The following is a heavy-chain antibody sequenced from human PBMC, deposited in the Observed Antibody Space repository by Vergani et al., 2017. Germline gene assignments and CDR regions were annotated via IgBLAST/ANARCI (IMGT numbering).Heavy chain of an antibody. CDR1: GGSISSGSYY. V-gene: IGHV4-61*02. J-gene: IGHJ5*02. CDR3: ARGKGGTGSYDPDADNWFDP. D-gene: IGHD3-10*01. CDR2: IYTSGST. Sequence: QVQLQESGPGLVKPSQTLSLTCTVSGGSISSGSYYWSWIRQPAGKGLEWIGRIYTSGSTNYNPSLKCRVTISVDTSTNQFSLRLSSVTAADTAVYYCARGKGGTGSYDPDADNWFDPWGQGTLVTVSS.